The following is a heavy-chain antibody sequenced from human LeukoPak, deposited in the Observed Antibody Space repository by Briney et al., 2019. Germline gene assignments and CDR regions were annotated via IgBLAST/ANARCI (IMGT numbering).Heavy chain of an antibody. CDR3: AREYISSSFFDY. D-gene: IGHD6-6*01. CDR1: GFTFENYW. Sequence: RGSLRLSCAASGFTFENYWMSWVRHAPGKGLEWVANIKQDGTEKAYVDSVKGRFTISRDNAKNSLYLQMNSLRAEDTAVYYCAREYISSSFFDYWGQGTLVTVSS. V-gene: IGHV3-7*03. J-gene: IGHJ4*02. CDR2: IKQDGTEK.